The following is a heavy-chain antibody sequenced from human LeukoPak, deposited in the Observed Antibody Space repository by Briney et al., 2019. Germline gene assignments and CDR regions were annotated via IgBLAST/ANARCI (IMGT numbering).Heavy chain of an antibody. D-gene: IGHD6-6*01. J-gene: IGHJ4*02. CDR3: VRGGPLVREVLKEVFDY. Sequence: ASVKVSCKTTGYSLTAYYLHWMRQAPGQGLAWMAWINPNSGVTDVAQKFQGRVTMTRDTSSSTVHMELSSLRSDDTAVYYCVRGGPLVREVLKEVFDYWGQGTLVTVSS. CDR1: GYSLTAYY. V-gene: IGHV1-2*02. CDR2: INPNSGVT.